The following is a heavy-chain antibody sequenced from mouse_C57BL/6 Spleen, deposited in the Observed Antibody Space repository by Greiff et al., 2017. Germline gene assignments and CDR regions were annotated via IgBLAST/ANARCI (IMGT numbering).Heavy chain of an antibody. J-gene: IGHJ2*01. CDR3: LYYDYDASFDY. V-gene: IGHV1-19*01. D-gene: IGHD2-4*01. CDR2: INPYNGGT. Sequence: VQLQQSGPVLVKPGASVKMSCKASGYTFTDYYMNWVKQSHGKSLEWIGVINPYNGGTSYNQKFKGKATLTVDKSSSTAYMELNSLTSEDSAVYYCLYYDYDASFDYWGQGTTLTVSS. CDR1: GYTFTDYY.